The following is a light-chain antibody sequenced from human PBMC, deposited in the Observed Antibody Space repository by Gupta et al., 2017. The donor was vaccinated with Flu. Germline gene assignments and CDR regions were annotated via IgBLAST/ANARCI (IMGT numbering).Light chain of an antibody. CDR1: STVLSPSNNKNH. Sequence: IVITQSPAFLTVSLGERATINCKSSSTVLSPSNNKNHLAWYQYKPGQPPKLLINWASVRQSGVPDRFSGSGSATDFSLTITAFQAEDVAVYYCQQVDGTPLTFGQGTKLEIK. CDR2: WAS. J-gene: IGKJ2*01. CDR3: QQVDGTPLT. V-gene: IGKV4-1*01.